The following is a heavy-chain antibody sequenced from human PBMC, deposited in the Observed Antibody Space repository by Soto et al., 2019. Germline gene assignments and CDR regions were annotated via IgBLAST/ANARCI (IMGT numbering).Heavy chain of an antibody. CDR1: GGSISSSSYY. CDR3: ARRLSQDQRSYYYYYMDV. Sequence: SETLSLTCTVSGGSISSSSYYWGWIRQPPGKGLEWIGSIYYSGSTYYNPSLKSRVTISVDTSKNQFSLKLSSVTAADTAVYYCARRLSQDQRSYYYYYMDVWGKGTTVTVSS. CDR2: IYYSGST. V-gene: IGHV4-39*01. J-gene: IGHJ6*03. D-gene: IGHD3-10*01.